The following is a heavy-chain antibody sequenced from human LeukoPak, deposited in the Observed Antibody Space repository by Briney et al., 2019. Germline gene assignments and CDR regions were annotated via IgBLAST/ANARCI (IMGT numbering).Heavy chain of an antibody. CDR3: VLRFDY. CDR1: GFTVSSNY. Sequence: GGSLRLSCAASGFTVSSNYMSWVRQAPGKGLEWVAVISYDGSNKYYADSVKGRFTISRDNSKNTLYLQMNSLRAEDTAVYYCVLRFDYWGQGTLVTVSS. V-gene: IGHV3-30*03. CDR2: ISYDGSNK. J-gene: IGHJ4*02. D-gene: IGHD2-21*02.